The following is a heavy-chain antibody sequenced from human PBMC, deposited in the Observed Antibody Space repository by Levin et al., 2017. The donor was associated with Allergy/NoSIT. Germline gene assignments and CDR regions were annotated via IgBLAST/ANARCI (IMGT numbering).Heavy chain of an antibody. Sequence: IFCSSSLLWVRQAPGKGLEWVGFIRNKAHGGTTEYAASVKGRLTLSLDDSKSIAYLQMNSLKTEDTAVYFCARGGPPNYDYNWGSYRDGYFDYWGQGTLVTVSS. CDR2: IRNKAHGGTT. J-gene: IGHJ4*02. D-gene: IGHD3-16*02. V-gene: IGHV3-49*02. CDR1: IFCSSS. CDR3: ARGGPPNYDYNWGSYRDGYFDY.